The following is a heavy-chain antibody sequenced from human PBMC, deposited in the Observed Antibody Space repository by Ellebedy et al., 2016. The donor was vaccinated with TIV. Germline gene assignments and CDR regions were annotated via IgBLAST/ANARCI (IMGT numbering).Heavy chain of an antibody. J-gene: IGHJ3*02. D-gene: IGHD3-16*01. V-gene: IGHV4-39*01. CDR3: ARQGEGGRAFDI. CDR1: GGSISSTSYY. CDR2: IYYSGST. Sequence: MPSETLSLTCNVSGGSISSTSYYWGWIRQPPGKGLEWIGSIYYSGSTYYNPSLKSRVTISVDTSKSQVSLKLSSVTAADTAVYYCARQGEGGRAFDIWGQGTMVTVPS.